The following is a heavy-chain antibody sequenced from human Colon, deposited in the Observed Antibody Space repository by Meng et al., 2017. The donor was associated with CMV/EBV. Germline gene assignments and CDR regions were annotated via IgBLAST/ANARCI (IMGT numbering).Heavy chain of an antibody. CDR1: GITFDDYA. V-gene: IGHV3-9*01. Sequence: SLKISCAVSGITFDDYAMHWVRQVPGKGLEWVSGISWNSGSRDYADSVKGRFTISRDNAKNSLYLQMDSLRAEDTALYYCARGIGYCSGGSCYSDYWGQGTLVTVSS. J-gene: IGHJ4*02. CDR2: ISWNSGSR. D-gene: IGHD2-15*01. CDR3: ARGIGYCSGGSCYSDY.